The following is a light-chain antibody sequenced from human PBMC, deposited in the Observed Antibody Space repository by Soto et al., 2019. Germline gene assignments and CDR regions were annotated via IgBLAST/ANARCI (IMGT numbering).Light chain of an antibody. Sequence: QPASVSGSPGQSITISCTGTSSDVGSYNLVSWYQQHPGKAPKLMIYEGSKRPSGVSNRFSGSKSGNTASLTISGVQAGDEADYFCCSFARTSALVFGGGTKLTVL. CDR1: SSDVGSYNL. V-gene: IGLV2-23*01. CDR3: CSFARTSALV. CDR2: EGS. J-gene: IGLJ2*01.